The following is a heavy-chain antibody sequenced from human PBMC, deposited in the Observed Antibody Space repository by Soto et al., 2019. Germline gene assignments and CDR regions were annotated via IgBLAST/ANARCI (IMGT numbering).Heavy chain of an antibody. CDR2: INPNSGGT. CDR3: ARGGRAIAVAGTVFDY. Sequence: QVQLVQSGAEVKKPGASVKVSCKASGYTFTGHYMHWVRQAPGQGLEWMGWINPNSGGTNYAQKFQGWVTMTRDTSISTAYMELSRLRSDDTAVYYCARGGRAIAVAGTVFDYWGPGTLVTVSS. J-gene: IGHJ4*02. D-gene: IGHD6-19*01. V-gene: IGHV1-2*04. CDR1: GYTFTGHY.